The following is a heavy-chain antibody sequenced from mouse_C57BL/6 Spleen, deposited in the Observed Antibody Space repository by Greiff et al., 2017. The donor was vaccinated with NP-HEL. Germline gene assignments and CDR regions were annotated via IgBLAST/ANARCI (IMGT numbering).Heavy chain of an antibody. J-gene: IGHJ3*01. D-gene: IGHD3-2*02. V-gene: IGHV1-26*01. Sequence: EVQLQQSGPELVKPGASVKISCKASGYTFTDYYMNWVKQSHGKSLEWIGDINPNNGGTSYNQKFKGKATLTVDKSSSTAYMELRSLTSEDSAVYYCARSEGSGFPFAYWGQGTLVTVSA. CDR2: INPNNGGT. CDR3: ARSEGSGFPFAY. CDR1: GYTFTDYY.